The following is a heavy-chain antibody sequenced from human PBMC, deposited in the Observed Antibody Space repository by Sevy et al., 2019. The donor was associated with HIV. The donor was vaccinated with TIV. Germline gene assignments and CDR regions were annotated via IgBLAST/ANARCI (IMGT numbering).Heavy chain of an antibody. V-gene: IGHV3-15*01. Sequence: GGSLRLSCAASGFTFSNAWMSWVRQAPGKGLEWVGRIKSKTDGGTTDYAAPVKGRFTISSDDSKNTLYLQMNSLKTEDTAVYYCTTDLMVRGVINYWGQGTLVTVSS. CDR2: IKSKTDGGTT. CDR1: GFTFSNAW. D-gene: IGHD3-10*01. J-gene: IGHJ4*02. CDR3: TTDLMVRGVINY.